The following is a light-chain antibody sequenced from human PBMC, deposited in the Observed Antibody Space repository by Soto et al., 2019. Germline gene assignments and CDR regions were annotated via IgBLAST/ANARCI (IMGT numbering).Light chain of an antibody. CDR3: QQYGSSPST. CDR2: GAS. J-gene: IGKJ2*02. Sequence: EIVLTQSPGTLSLSPGERATLSCRASQSVSSSYLAWYQQKPGQAPSLLIYGASSRATGIPHRFSGSGSGTDFTLTISRLEPEDFAVYYCQQYGSSPSTFGQGTKLEIK. V-gene: IGKV3-20*01. CDR1: QSVSSSY.